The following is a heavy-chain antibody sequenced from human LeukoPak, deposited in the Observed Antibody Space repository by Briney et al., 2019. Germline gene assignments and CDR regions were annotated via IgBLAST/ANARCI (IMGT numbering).Heavy chain of an antibody. CDR1: GFTFSSYS. CDR2: ISSSSNYI. J-gene: IGHJ4*02. CDR3: ARDLAVTRDY. Sequence: GGSLGLSCAASGFTFSSYSMSWVRQAPGKGLEWVSSISSSSNYISYADSVKGRFTISRDNAKNSLYLQMNSLRAEDTAVYYCARDLAVTRDYWGQGTLVTVSS. V-gene: IGHV3-21*01. D-gene: IGHD4-23*01.